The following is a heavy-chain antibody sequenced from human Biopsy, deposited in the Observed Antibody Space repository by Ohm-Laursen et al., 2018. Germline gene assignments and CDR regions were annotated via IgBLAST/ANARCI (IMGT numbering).Heavy chain of an antibody. CDR3: ARHPTGFWFDP. J-gene: IGHJ5*02. V-gene: IGHV4-39*01. CDR2: IYNSETT. Sequence: GTLSLTCTVSGDSISTSTTYYWTWLRQPPGKGLEWIGSIYNSETTFYNPSLKSRVAISVDTSTNQFSLKVSSVTAADTALYYCARHPTGFWFDPWGHGTLVTVSS. CDR1: GDSISTSTTYY.